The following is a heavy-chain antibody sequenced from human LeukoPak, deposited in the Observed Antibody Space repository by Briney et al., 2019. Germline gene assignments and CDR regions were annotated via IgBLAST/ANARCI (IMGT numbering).Heavy chain of an antibody. J-gene: IGHJ4*02. CDR2: ISSSSSYI. V-gene: IGHV3-21*01. Sequence: GGSLRLSCAASGFTFSSYSMNWVRQAPGKGLEWVSSISSSSSYIYYADSVKGRFTVSRDNAKSSLSLRMNSLRAEDTAVYYCARGRGVIDYWGQGTLVTVSS. CDR1: GFTFSSYS. D-gene: IGHD3-10*01. CDR3: ARGRGVIDY.